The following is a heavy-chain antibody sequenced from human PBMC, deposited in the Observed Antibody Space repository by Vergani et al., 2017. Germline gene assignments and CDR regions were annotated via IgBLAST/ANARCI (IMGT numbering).Heavy chain of an antibody. CDR1: GFTFSSYS. V-gene: IGHV3-21*01. J-gene: IGHJ1*01. CDR3: AKGGGFAEYFQH. D-gene: IGHD3-16*01. Sequence: EVQLLESGGGLVKPGGSLRLSCVASGFTFSSYSMNWVRPAPGKGLEWVSFISSSSSYIYYADSVKGRFTISRDNAKNSVYLQMDSLRAEDTAVYYCAKGGGFAEYFQHWGQGTLVTVSS. CDR2: ISSSSSYI.